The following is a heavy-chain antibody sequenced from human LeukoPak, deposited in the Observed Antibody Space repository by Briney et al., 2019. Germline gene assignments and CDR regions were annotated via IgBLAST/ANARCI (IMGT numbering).Heavy chain of an antibody. J-gene: IGHJ4*02. CDR1: GFTFSSYW. D-gene: IGHD2-2*01. CDR2: IKQDGSEK. V-gene: IGHV3-7*01. Sequence: PGGSLRLSCAASGFTFSSYWMSWVRQAPGKGLEWVANIKQDGSEKYYVDSVKGRFTISRDNAKNSLYLQMNSLRAEDTAVYYCARELYCSSTSCYFEGDYFDCWGQGTLVTVSS. CDR3: ARELYCSSTSCYFEGDYFDC.